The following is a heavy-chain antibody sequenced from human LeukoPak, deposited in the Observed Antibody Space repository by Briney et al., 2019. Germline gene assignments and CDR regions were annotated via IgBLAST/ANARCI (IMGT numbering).Heavy chain of an antibody. CDR2: IRYDGSNK. CDR1: GFTFSSYG. V-gene: IGHV3-30*02. D-gene: IGHD3-10*01. CDR3: AKDRSLLWFGGFDY. J-gene: IGHJ4*02. Sequence: GGSLRLSCAASGFTFSSYGMHWVRQAPGKGLEWVAFIRYDGSNKYYADSVKARFTISRDNSKNTLYLQMNSLRAEDTAVYYCAKDRSLLWFGGFDYWGQGTLVTVSS.